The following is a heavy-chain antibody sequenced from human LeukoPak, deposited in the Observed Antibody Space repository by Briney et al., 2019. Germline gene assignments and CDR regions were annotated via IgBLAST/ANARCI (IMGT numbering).Heavy chain of an antibody. D-gene: IGHD2-21*01. J-gene: IGHJ4*02. CDR3: ARDRDLRWFYY. CDR2: INHSGST. CDR1: GGSFSGYY. Sequence: SETLSLTCAVYGGSFSGYYWSWIRQPPGKGLEWIGEINHSGSTNYNPSLKSRVTMSVDTSKNQFSLKLNSVTAADTAVYYCARDRDLRWFYYWGQGTLVTVSS. V-gene: IGHV4-34*01.